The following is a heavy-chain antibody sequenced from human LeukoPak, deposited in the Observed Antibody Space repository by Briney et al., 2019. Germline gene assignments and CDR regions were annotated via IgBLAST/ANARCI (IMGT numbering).Heavy chain of an antibody. CDR1: GGSFSGYY. Sequence: TLSLTCAVYGGSFSGYYWSWIRQPPGKALEWLARIDWDDDKYYSTSLKTRLTISKDTSKNQVVLTMTNMDPVDTATYYCARSLELEGFDYWGQGTLVTVSS. CDR3: ARSLELEGFDY. D-gene: IGHD1-1*01. V-gene: IGHV2-70*11. J-gene: IGHJ4*02. CDR2: IDWDDDK.